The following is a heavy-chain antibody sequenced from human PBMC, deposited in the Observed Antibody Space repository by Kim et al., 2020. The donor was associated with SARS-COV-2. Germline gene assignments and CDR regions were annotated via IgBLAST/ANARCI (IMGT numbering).Heavy chain of an antibody. D-gene: IGHD2-15*01. V-gene: IGHV3-33*01. J-gene: IGHJ4*02. CDR3: AREGCSGGSCQGY. Sequence: YSESVKGRCTTTSNNSKNTLYLQMNSLRAEDTAVYYCAREGCSGGSCQGYWGQGTLVTVSS.